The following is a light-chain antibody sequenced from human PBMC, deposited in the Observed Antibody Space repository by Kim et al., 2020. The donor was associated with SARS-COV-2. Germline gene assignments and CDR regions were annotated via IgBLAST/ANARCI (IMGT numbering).Light chain of an antibody. J-gene: IGLJ2*01. CDR1: SSDVGGYNY. CDR2: DVS. V-gene: IGLV2-14*03. Sequence: GQSITISLTGTSSDVGGYNYVSWYQQHPGKAPKLMIYDVSNRPSGVSNRFSGSKSGNTASLTISGLQAEDEADYYCSSYTSSSTVVFGGGTQLTVL. CDR3: SSYTSSSTVV.